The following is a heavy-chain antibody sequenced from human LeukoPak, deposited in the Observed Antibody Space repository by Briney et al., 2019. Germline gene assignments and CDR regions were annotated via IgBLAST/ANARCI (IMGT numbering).Heavy chain of an antibody. CDR1: GFTFSSYA. D-gene: IGHD3-16*01. CDR2: ISYDGSNK. V-gene: IGHV3-30-3*01. CDR3: ARADLRGGRYP. Sequence: PGRSLRLSCAASGFTFSSYAMHWVRQAPGKGLEWVAVISYDGSNKYYADSVKGRFTISRDNSKNTLYLQMNSLRAEDTAVYYCARADLRGGRYPWGQGTLVTVSS. J-gene: IGHJ5*02.